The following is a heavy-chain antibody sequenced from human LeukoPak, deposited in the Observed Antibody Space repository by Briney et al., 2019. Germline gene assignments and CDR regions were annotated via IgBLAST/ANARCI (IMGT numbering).Heavy chain of an antibody. V-gene: IGHV3-23*01. J-gene: IGHJ4*02. D-gene: IGHD3-10*01. CDR1: GFTFSSYA. Sequence: GGSLGLCCAASGFTFSSYAMSWVRQAPGKGLEWVSAISGSGGSTYYADSVKGRFTISRDNSKNTLYLQMNSLRAEDTAVYYCAKDREENQYGSGSYYTDYYFDYWGQGTLVTVSS. CDR2: ISGSGGST. CDR3: AKDREENQYGSGSYYTDYYFDY.